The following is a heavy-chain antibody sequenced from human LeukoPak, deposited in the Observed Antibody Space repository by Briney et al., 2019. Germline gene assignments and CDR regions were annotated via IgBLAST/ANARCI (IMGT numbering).Heavy chain of an antibody. CDR2: ISAQHGQT. D-gene: IGHD2-8*01. J-gene: IGHJ4*02. CDR3: AGSLGYCTSNVCYLKY. V-gene: IGHV1-18*01. CDR1: GYTFTSYG. Sequence: ASVKVSCKASGYTFTSYGISWVRQAPGQGLEWMGWISAQHGQTEYAPNSQDRVTMTTDTYTNTAYTELRSLRSDDTAVYYCAGSLGYCTSNVCYLKYWGQGTLVTVSS.